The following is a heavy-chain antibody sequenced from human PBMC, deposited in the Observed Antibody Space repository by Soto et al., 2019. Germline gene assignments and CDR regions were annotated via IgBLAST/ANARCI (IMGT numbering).Heavy chain of an antibody. CDR3: ASRKSSPYFDY. CDR1: GGSISSGGYY. Sequence: PSETLSLTCTVSGGSISSGGYYWSWIRQHPGKGLEWIGYIYYSGVANYNPSLKSRVTISVDTSKNQFSLKLRSVTAADTAVYYCASRKSSPYFDYWGQGTLVTVSS. D-gene: IGHD3-10*01. J-gene: IGHJ4*02. V-gene: IGHV4-61*08. CDR2: IYYSGVA.